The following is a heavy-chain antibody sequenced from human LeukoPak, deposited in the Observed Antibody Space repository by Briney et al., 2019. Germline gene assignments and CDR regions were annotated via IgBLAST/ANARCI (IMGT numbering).Heavy chain of an antibody. Sequence: ETLSLTCAVYGGSFSGYYWSWIRQPPGKGLEWIGEINHSGSTNYNPSLKSRVTISVDTSKNQFSLKLSSVTAADTAVYYCVRARVNYYGSGSYRWFDPWGQGTLVTVSS. J-gene: IGHJ5*02. D-gene: IGHD3-10*01. CDR1: GGSFSGYY. CDR2: INHSGST. CDR3: VRARVNYYGSGSYRWFDP. V-gene: IGHV4-34*01.